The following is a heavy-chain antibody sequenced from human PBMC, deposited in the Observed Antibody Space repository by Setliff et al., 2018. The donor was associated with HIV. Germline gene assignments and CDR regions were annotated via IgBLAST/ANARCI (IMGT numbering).Heavy chain of an antibody. V-gene: IGHV4-4*07. CDR3: VGGLRSRSQGHFDY. CDR1: GGSISTYY. CDR2: IFASGST. J-gene: IGHJ4*02. Sequence: LSLTCTVSGGSISTYYLTWIRQPAGKGLEWIGRIFASGSTNYTPSLKSRVTMSVDTSKNQFSLRLSSVTAADTAVYYCVGGLRSRSQGHFDYWGQGTLVTVSS. D-gene: IGHD5-12*01.